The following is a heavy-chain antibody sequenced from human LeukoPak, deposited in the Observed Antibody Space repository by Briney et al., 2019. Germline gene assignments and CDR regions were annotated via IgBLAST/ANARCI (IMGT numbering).Heavy chain of an antibody. D-gene: IGHD3-22*01. V-gene: IGHV4-4*07. J-gene: IGHJ4*02. Sequence: SETLPLTCTVSGDPISTYLWSWIRQPAGKGLEWIGRIYTSGSTDSNPSLRSRVTMSVDTSRNQFSLKLTSATAADTAVYYCARESKSYDGSGYYHDYWGQGTLVTVSS. CDR1: GDPISTYL. CDR3: ARESKSYDGSGYYHDY. CDR2: IYTSGST.